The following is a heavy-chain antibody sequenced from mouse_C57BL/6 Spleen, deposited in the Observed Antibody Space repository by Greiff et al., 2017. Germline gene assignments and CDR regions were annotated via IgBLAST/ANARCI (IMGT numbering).Heavy chain of an antibody. D-gene: IGHD2-2*01. CDR2: IDPETGGT. CDR1: GYTFTDYE. V-gene: IGHV1-15*01. J-gene: IGHJ3*01. Sequence: VQLQESGAELVRPGASVTLSCKASGYTFTDYEMHWVKQTPVHGLEWIGAIDPETGGTAYNQKFKGKAILTADKSSSTAYMELRSLTSEDSAVYYCADGYDVWFAYWGQGTLVTVSA. CDR3: ADGYDVWFAY.